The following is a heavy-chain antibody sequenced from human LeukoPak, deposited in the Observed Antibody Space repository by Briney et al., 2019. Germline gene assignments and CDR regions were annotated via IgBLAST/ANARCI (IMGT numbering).Heavy chain of an antibody. D-gene: IGHD3-22*01. CDR3: AKAPYDSSGYYGATPYYFDY. Sequence: PGGSLRLSCAASGFTFSSYGMHWVRQAPGKGLEWVAVISYDGSNKYYADSVKGRFTISRDNSKNTPYLQMNSLRAEDTAVYYCAKAPYDSSGYYGATPYYFDYWGQGTLVTVSS. V-gene: IGHV3-30*18. J-gene: IGHJ4*02. CDR2: ISYDGSNK. CDR1: GFTFSSYG.